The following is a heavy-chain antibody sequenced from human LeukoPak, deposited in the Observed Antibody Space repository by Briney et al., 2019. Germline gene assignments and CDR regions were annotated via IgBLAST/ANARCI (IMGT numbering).Heavy chain of an antibody. J-gene: IGHJ4*02. CDR3: ARESDIYCSSTSCPKPFDY. D-gene: IGHD2-2*01. V-gene: IGHV1-2*02. CDR1: GYTFTGYY. Sequence: ASVKVSCKASGYTFTGYYMHWVRQAPGQGLEWMGWINPNSGGTNYAQKFQGRVTMTRDTSISTAYMELSRLRSDDTAVYYCARESDIYCSSTSCPKPFDYWGQGTLVTVSS. CDR2: INPNSGGT.